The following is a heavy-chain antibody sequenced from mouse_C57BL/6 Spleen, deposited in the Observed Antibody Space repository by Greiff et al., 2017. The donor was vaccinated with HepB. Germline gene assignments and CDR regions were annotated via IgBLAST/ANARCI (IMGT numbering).Heavy chain of an antibody. CDR3: ARGTGYYYAMDY. V-gene: IGHV1-82*01. CDR1: GYAFSSSW. Sequence: QVQLKESGPELVKPGASVKISCKASGYAFSSSWMNWVKQRPGKGLEWIGRIYPGDGDTNYNGKFKGKATLTADKSSSTAYMQLSSLTSEDSAVYFCARGTGYYYAMDYWGQGTSVTVSS. J-gene: IGHJ4*01. D-gene: IGHD4-1*01. CDR2: IYPGDGDT.